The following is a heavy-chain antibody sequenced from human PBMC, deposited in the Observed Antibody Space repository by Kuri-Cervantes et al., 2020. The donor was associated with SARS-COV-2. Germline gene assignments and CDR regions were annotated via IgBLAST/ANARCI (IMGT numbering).Heavy chain of an antibody. J-gene: IGHJ4*02. Sequence: GGSLRLSCAASGFTFSSYGMHWARRAPGKGLEWVAFIRYDGSNKYYADSVKGRFTISRDNSKNTLYLQMNSLRAEDTAVYYCAKEWEGATPRGYWGQGTLVTVSS. V-gene: IGHV3-30*02. CDR3: AKEWEGATPRGY. CDR1: GFTFSSYG. CDR2: IRYDGSNK. D-gene: IGHD1-26*01.